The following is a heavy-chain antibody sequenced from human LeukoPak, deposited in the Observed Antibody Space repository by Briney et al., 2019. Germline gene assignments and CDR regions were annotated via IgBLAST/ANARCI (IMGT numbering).Heavy chain of an antibody. J-gene: IGHJ6*02. D-gene: IGHD1-26*01. V-gene: IGHV3-30*18. CDR1: GFTFSSYG. CDR3: AKDRRGTPLVYYYYYGMDG. CDR2: ISYDGSNK. Sequence: GGSLRLSCAASGFTFSSYGMHWVRQAPGKGLEWVAVISYDGSNKYYADSVKGRFTISRDNSKNTLYLQMNSLRAEDTAVYYCAKDRRGTPLVYYYYYGMDGWGQGTTVTVSS.